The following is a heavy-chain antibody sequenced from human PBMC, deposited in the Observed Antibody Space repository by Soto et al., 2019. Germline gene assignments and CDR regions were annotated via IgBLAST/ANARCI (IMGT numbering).Heavy chain of an antibody. D-gene: IGHD2-15*01. CDR1: GYTFTSYG. CDR2: ISAYNGNT. CDR3: ARDGYCSGGSCYVDGPYYYYGMDV. J-gene: IGHJ6*02. V-gene: IGHV1-18*04. Sequence: GASVKVSCKASGYTFTSYGISWVRQAPGQGLEWMGWISAYNGNTNYAQKLQGRVTMTTDTSTSTAYMELRSLRSDDTAVYYCARDGYCSGGSCYVDGPYYYYGMDVWGQGTTVTVSS.